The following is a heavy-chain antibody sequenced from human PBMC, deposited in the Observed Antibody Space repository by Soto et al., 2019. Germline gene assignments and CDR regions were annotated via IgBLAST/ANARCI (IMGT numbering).Heavy chain of an antibody. CDR3: ARGLYTWLVPDY. J-gene: IGHJ4*02. CDR1: GEYISNGYY. V-gene: IGHV4-38-2*01. Sequence: PSETLSLTCAVSGEYISNGYYWAWIRQPPGKWLEWIGSIFHSGTTYYNPSNKSRVTIAVDTSKNQFSLKLSSVTAADTAVYYCARGLYTWLVPDYWGQGTLVTVSS. D-gene: IGHD6-6*01. CDR2: IFHSGTT.